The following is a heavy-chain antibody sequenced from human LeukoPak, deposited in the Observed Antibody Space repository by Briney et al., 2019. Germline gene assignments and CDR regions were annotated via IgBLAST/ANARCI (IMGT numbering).Heavy chain of an antibody. J-gene: IGHJ4*02. CDR3: ARDTGPAAILFDY. Sequence: SVTVSCKASGYTFTSYGISWVGQAPAQGLEWMGWISAYNGNTNYQQKLQGRGTMTTDTPTSTAYMELRSLSSDEKAVYYFARDTGPAAILFDYWGQGTLATVSS. V-gene: IGHV1-18*01. D-gene: IGHD2-2*01. CDR1: GYTFTSYG. CDR2: ISAYNGNT.